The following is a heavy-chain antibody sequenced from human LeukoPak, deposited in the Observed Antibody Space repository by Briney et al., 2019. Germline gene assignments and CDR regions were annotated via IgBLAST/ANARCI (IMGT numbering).Heavy chain of an antibody. CDR3: AKERQSNGYGSYLDS. J-gene: IGHJ4*02. Sequence: GGALRLSRVHSRYCFNDYGMLWVRQAPGAGLEWGAFVSGDGRNQHLAHSSKRRVTISPDNSQNTKYLQTKTLRNEDTRLYYCAKERQSNGYGSYLDSWGQGTLVTVSS. V-gene: IGHV3-30*18. CDR2: VSGDGRNQ. D-gene: IGHD5-12*01. CDR1: RYCFNDYG.